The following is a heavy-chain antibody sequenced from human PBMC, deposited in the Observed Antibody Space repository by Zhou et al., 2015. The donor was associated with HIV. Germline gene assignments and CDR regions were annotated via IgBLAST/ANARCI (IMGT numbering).Heavy chain of an antibody. CDR2: IVVGSGNT. CDR3: AADQRSSSWYGYWYFDL. CDR1: GFTFTSSA. V-gene: IGHV1-58*01. J-gene: IGHJ2*01. Sequence: QMQLVQSGPEVKKPGTSVKVSCKASGFTFTSSAVQWVRQARGQRLEWIGWIVVGSGNTNYAQKFQERVTITRDMSTSTAYMELSSLRSEDTAVYYCAADQRSSSWYGYWYFDLWGRGTLVTVSS. D-gene: IGHD6-13*01.